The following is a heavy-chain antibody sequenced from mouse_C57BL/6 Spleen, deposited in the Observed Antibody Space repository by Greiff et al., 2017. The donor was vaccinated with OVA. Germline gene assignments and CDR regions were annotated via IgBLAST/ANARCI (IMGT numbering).Heavy chain of an antibody. J-gene: IGHJ1*03. CDR3: ARAPHYYGSSYDWYFDV. CDR1: GFSLTSYG. CDR2: IWSGGST. D-gene: IGHD1-1*01. Sequence: VQGVESGPGLVQPSQSLSITCTVSGFSLTSYGVHWVRQSPGKGLEWLGVIWSGGSTDYNAAFISRLSISKDNSKSQVFFKMNSLQADDTAIYYCARAPHYYGSSYDWYFDVWGTGTTVTVSS. V-gene: IGHV2-2*01.